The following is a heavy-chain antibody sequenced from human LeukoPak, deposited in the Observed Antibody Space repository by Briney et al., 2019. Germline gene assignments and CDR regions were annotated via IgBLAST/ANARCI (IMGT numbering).Heavy chain of an antibody. Sequence: GGSLRLSCAASGFTFSNAWMSWVRQAPGKGLEWVGRIKSNTDGATTDYAAPVKGRFTISRDDSKNTPYLQMNSLKTEDTAVYYCTTGPGSRYVLRYFDHLEFFDYWGQGTLVTVSS. J-gene: IGHJ4*02. CDR1: GFTFSNAW. CDR2: IKSNTDGATT. CDR3: TTGPGSRYVLRYFDHLEFFDY. V-gene: IGHV3-15*01. D-gene: IGHD3-9*01.